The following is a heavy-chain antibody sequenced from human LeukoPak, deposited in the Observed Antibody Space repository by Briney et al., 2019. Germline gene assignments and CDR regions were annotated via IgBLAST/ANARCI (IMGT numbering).Heavy chain of an antibody. V-gene: IGHV1-69*06. CDR3: AGGYSSGWLNHYYYMDV. CDR2: IIPIFGTA. Sequence: ASVKVSCQASGGTFSSYAISWVRQAPGQGLDWMGGIIPIFGTANYAQKFQGRVTITADKSTSTAYMELSSLRSEDTAVYYCAGGYSSGWLNHYYYMDVWGKGTTVTVSS. CDR1: GGTFSSYA. D-gene: IGHD6-19*01. J-gene: IGHJ6*03.